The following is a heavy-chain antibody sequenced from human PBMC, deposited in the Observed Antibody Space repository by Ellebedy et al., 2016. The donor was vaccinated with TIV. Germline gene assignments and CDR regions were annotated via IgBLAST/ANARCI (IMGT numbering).Heavy chain of an antibody. CDR1: GYSFTSYG. CDR3: ARDTSIGYSSTWWDKADYYYMDV. D-gene: IGHD6-6*01. V-gene: IGHV1-18*01. Sequence: AASVKVSCKASGYSFTSYGISWVRQAPGQGLEWMGWNSAYNGNTNYIDKLQGRVTMTTDTSTSTVYMELRSLKSDDTAVYYCARDTSIGYSSTWWDKADYYYMDVWGKGTTVTVSS. J-gene: IGHJ6*03. CDR2: NSAYNGNT.